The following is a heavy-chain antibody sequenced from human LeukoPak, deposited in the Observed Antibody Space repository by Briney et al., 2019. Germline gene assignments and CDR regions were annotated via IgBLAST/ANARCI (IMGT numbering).Heavy chain of an antibody. J-gene: IGHJ4*02. CDR3: ARGTLAGYVLGH. V-gene: IGHV3-23*01. CDR1: GFTFNTYA. CDR2: ISDSADTT. Sequence: GGPLRLSCAASGFTFNTYAMTWVRQAPGKGLEWVSSISDSADTTYSEDSVKGRFTISRDNSKNTLYLQMTSLRVDDTALYYCARGTLAGYVLGHWGRGTLVTVS. D-gene: IGHD3-9*01.